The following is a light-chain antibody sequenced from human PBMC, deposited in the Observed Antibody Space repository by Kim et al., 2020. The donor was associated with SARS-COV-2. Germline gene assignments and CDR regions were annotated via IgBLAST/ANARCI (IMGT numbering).Light chain of an antibody. V-gene: IGKV1-33*01. J-gene: IGKJ5*01. CDR2: GAS. CDR3: QQYDAFPLT. Sequence: DIQMTQSPSSLSASVGDRVTIACQASQDINKYLNWYQQKPGRAPKLLIYGASTLQAGVPSRFTGSGSGTDFTLTITNLQPEDNATFYCQQYDAFPLTFGQGTRLEIK. CDR1: QDINKY.